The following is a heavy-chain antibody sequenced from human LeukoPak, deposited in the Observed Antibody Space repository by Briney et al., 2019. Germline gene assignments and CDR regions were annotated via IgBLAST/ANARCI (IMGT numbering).Heavy chain of an antibody. CDR2: MNPNSGNT. J-gene: IGHJ6*02. CDR1: GYTFNNYD. V-gene: IGHV1-8*01. D-gene: IGHD5-24*01. Sequence: AASVKVSCKASGYTFNNYDINWVRQAPGQGLEWMGWMNPNSGNTGYAQKFQGRFTLTRETFISTAYMELSSLRSDDTAVYYCVRAMAPLDTFNYQYAMDVWGQGTMVTVSS. CDR3: VRAMAPLDTFNYQYAMDV.